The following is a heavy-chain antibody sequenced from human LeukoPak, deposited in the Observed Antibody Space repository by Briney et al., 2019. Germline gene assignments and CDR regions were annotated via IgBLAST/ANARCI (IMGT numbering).Heavy chain of an antibody. CDR3: AKDGRPVVPGAPLDY. CDR1: GFTFSSYA. D-gene: IGHD3-10*01. CDR2: ISFDGSNK. J-gene: IGHJ4*02. Sequence: GRSLRLSCAASGFTFSSYALRWVRQAPGKGLEWVAVISFDGSNKYSVDSVKGRFTISRDNSKNTLYLQMNSLRAEDTAVYYCAKDGRPVVPGAPLDYWGQGTLVIVSS. V-gene: IGHV3-30*18.